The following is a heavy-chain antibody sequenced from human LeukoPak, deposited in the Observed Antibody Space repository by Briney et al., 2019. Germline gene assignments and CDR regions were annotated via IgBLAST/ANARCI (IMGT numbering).Heavy chain of an antibody. V-gene: IGHV3-7*03. Sequence: GGSLRLSCTASGFTFGNYWMSWVRQAPGKGLEWVANIKQDGSEKYYVDSVKGRFTISRDNAKNLLYLQMKSLRAEDTAVYYCARDRTWWDYWGQGTLVTVSS. D-gene: IGHD2-15*01. J-gene: IGHJ4*02. CDR3: ARDRTWWDY. CDR1: GFTFGNYW. CDR2: IKQDGSEK.